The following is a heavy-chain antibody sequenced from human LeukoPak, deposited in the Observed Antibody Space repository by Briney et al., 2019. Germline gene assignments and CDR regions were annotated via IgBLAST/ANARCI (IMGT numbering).Heavy chain of an antibody. J-gene: IGHJ4*02. V-gene: IGHV1-2*02. CDR1: GYTFTGYY. D-gene: IGHD6-19*01. CDR3: AILRPTGYSSGWPPSFDY. Sequence: ASVKVSCKGSGYTFTGYYMLWVRQAPGQGLDWMGWVNPNSGGTNYAQKFQDRVTMTRDTSISTAYMELSRLRSDGAAVYYCAILRPTGYSSGWPPSFDYWGQGTLVTVSS. CDR2: VNPNSGGT.